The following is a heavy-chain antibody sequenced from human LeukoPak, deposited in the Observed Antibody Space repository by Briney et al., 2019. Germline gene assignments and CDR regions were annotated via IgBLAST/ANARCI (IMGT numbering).Heavy chain of an antibody. Sequence: SGGSLRLSCAVSGFTFSDYYMSWIRQAPGKGLEWISYISSGGSTVYYADSVKGRFTISRDNAKNSLFLQMNSLRAEDTAVYYCARDGSPYYYDSSDYPWGQGTLVTVSS. CDR1: GFTFSDYY. CDR2: ISSGGSTV. V-gene: IGHV3-11*01. J-gene: IGHJ5*02. CDR3: ARDGSPYYYDSSDYP. D-gene: IGHD3-22*01.